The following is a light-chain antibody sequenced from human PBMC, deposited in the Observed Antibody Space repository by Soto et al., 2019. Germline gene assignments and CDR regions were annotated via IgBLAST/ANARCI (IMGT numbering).Light chain of an antibody. J-gene: IGKJ1*01. CDR2: KAS. Sequence: DMHRTRPASTLSGSVGYIVTISCRHSQTISSWLAWYQQKPGKAPKLLIYKASTLKSGVPSRFSGSGSGTEFTLTISSLQTDDFATYYCQQYNSYSSWTFGHGTKV. V-gene: IGKV1-5*03. CDR3: QQYNSYSSWT. CDR1: QTISSW.